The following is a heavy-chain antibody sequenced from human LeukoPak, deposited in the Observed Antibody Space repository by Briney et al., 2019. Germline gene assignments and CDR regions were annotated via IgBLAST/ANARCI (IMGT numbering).Heavy chain of an antibody. J-gene: IGHJ4*02. D-gene: IGHD3-22*01. CDR2: MYHSGST. V-gene: IGHV4-30-2*01. Sequence: SETLSLTCAVSGGSISSGGYSWSWIRQPPGKGLEWIGYMYHSGSTYYNPSLKSRVTISVDRSKNQFSLKLSSVTAADTAVYYCASSAYYYYDSSGYSFDYWGQGTLVTVSS. CDR1: GGSISSGGYS. CDR3: ASSAYYYYDSSGYSFDY.